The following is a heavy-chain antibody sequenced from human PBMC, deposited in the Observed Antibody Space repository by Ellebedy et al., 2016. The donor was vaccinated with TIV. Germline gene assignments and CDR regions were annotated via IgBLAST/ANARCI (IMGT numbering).Heavy chain of an antibody. Sequence: ASVKVSCKASGYNFTNYAMHWVRQAPGQRLEWMGWINAGKGNTKYSQKFQGRVTITRDTSARTAYMELSSLRSEDTAVYYCARAFLLVVAATDNWFEPWGQGTLVTVSS. J-gene: IGHJ5*02. CDR2: INAGKGNT. CDR3: ARAFLLVVAATDNWFEP. D-gene: IGHD2-15*01. CDR1: GYNFTNYA. V-gene: IGHV1-3*01.